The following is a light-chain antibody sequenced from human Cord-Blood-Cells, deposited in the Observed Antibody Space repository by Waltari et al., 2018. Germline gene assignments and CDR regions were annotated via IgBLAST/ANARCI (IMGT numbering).Light chain of an antibody. CDR2: EGS. Sequence: QSALTQPASVSGSPGQSITLSCPRTRSDVGSYNLVSRYQQHPGKAPKLMIYEGSQRPSGVSNRFSGSKSGNTASLTISGLQAEDEADYYCCSYAGSSTWVFGGGTKLTVL. CDR1: RSDVGSYNL. J-gene: IGLJ3*02. V-gene: IGLV2-23*01. CDR3: CSYAGSSTWV.